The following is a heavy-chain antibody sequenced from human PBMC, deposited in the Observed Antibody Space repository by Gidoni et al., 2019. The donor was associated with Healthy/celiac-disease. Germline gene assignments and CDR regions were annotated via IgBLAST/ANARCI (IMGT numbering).Heavy chain of an antibody. D-gene: IGHD4-4*01. CDR1: GGSISSGSYY. V-gene: IGHV4-61*02. CDR2: IYTSGST. J-gene: IGHJ2*01. CDR3: ARDVTPRVGWYFDL. Sequence: QVQLQESGPGLVKPSQTLSLTCTVSGGSISSGSYYWSWIRQPAGKGLEWIGRIYTSGSTNYNPSLKSRVTISVDTSKNQFSLKLSSVTAADTAVYYCARDVTPRVGWYFDLWGRGTLVTVSS.